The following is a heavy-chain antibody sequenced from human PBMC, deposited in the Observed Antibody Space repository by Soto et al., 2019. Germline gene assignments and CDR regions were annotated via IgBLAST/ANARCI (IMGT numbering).Heavy chain of an antibody. CDR1: GFTFNNAW. CDR2: IKSKTDGGTP. J-gene: IGHJ5*02. V-gene: IGHV3-15*07. D-gene: IGHD3-10*01. CDR3: ARDVSGITAA. Sequence: PGGSLRLSCAASGFTFNNAWINWVRQAPGKGLEWVGRIKSKTDGGTPDYAAPVKGRFAISRDNSKNTLYLQMNSLRVEDTAVYYCARDVSGITAAWGQGTLVTVSS.